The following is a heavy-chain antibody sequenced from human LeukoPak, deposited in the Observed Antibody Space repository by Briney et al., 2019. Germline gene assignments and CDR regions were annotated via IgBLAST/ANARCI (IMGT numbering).Heavy chain of an antibody. Sequence: GGSLRLSCAVSGFTFSTHSMNWVRQAPGKGLEWVSSITRNSSYIYYADSVKGRFTISRDNAKNSLYLQMNSLRAEDTAVYYCAREGASSIAARRPFDYWGQGTLVTVSS. CDR1: GFTFSTHS. J-gene: IGHJ4*02. V-gene: IGHV3-21*06. CDR3: AREGASSIAARRPFDY. D-gene: IGHD6-6*01. CDR2: ITRNSSYI.